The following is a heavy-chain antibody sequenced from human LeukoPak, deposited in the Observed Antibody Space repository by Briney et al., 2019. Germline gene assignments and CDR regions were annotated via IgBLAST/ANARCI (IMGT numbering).Heavy chain of an antibody. CDR1: GFTFSNYA. CDR2: IIESVGST. CDR3: ARGVDVWGSYRQYYFDY. J-gene: IGHJ4*02. D-gene: IGHD3-16*02. V-gene: IGHV3-23*01. Sequence: GGSLRLSCAASGFTFSNYAMSGVRQAPGRGRGGVSTIIESVGSTDYADSVKGRFTISRDNSKNTLYLQMNGLRAEDTAVYYCARGVDVWGSYRQYYFDYWGQGTLVTVSS.